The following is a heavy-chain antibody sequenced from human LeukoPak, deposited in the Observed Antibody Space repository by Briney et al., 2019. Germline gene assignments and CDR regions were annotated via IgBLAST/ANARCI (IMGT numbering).Heavy chain of an antibody. J-gene: IGHJ4*02. V-gene: IGHV1-69*10. D-gene: IGHD3-22*01. CDR2: IIPIFGIA. Sequence: SVKVSCKASGGTFSSYAISWVRQAPGQGLEWMGGIIPIFGIANYAQKFQGRVTITADKSTSTAYMELSSLRSEDTAVYYCARGGAHYYDSSGYFDYWGQGTLVTVSS. CDR1: GGTFSSYA. CDR3: ARGGAHYYDSSGYFDY.